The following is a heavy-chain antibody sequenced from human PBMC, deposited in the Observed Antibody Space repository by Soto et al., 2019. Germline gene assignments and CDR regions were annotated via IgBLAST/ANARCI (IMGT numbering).Heavy chain of an antibody. Sequence: GESLKISCKGSGYSFTSYWIGWVRQMPGKGLEWMGIIYPGDSDTRYSPSFQGQVTISADKSISTAYLQWSSLKASDTDMYYCARIRYDFWSGLYGMDVWGQGTTVTVYS. CDR2: IYPGDSDT. CDR1: GYSFTSYW. V-gene: IGHV5-51*01. CDR3: ARIRYDFWSGLYGMDV. J-gene: IGHJ6*02. D-gene: IGHD3-3*01.